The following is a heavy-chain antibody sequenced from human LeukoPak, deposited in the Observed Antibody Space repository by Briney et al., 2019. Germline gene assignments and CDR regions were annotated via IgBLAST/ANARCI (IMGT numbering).Heavy chain of an antibody. J-gene: IGHJ4*02. D-gene: IGHD5-18*01. CDR2: INPDGNKK. CDR1: GFSFSSYW. V-gene: IGHV3-7*01. Sequence: GGSLRLSCAASGFSFSSYWMDWVRQAPGKGLEWVASINPDGNKKYSADSVKGRFTISRDNAENSLYLQMNSLRVEDTAFYYCARDLAYSRLDYWGQGMLVTVSS. CDR3: ARDLAYSRLDY.